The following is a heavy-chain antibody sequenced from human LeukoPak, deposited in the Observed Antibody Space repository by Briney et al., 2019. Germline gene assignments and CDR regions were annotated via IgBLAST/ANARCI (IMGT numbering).Heavy chain of an antibody. Sequence: GVSLRLSSAASGFTFRSNAMNWVRQAPGKGLEWVSAISKSGDHTYYAASAKGRFTIYRDNSKNTQYLQMNSLRAEDTAVYYCATSWGPDTSAFRWGRDGMDVWGQGTTVIVS. CDR3: ATSWGPDTSAFRWGRDGMDV. J-gene: IGHJ6*02. CDR1: GFTFRSNA. V-gene: IGHV3-23*01. D-gene: IGHD3-16*01. CDR2: ISKSGDHT.